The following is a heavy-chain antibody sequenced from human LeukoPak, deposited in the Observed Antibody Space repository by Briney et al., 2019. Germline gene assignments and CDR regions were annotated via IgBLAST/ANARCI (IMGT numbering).Heavy chain of an antibody. D-gene: IGHD4-17*01. CDR1: GYTFTGYY. J-gene: IGHJ3*02. CDR3: AREDYGDFNDAFDI. CDR2: INPNSGGT. V-gene: IGHV1-2*02. Sequence: ASVTVSCKASGYTFTGYYMHWLRQAPGQGLEWMGWINPNSGGTNYAQKFQGRVTMTRDTSISTAYMELSRLRSDDTAVYYCAREDYGDFNDAFDIWGQGTMVTVSS.